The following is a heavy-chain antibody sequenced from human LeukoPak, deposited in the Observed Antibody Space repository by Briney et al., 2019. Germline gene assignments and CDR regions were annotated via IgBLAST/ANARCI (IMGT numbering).Heavy chain of an antibody. V-gene: IGHV3-21*01. D-gene: IGHD3-22*01. Sequence: PGGSLRLSCAASGFTFSSYSMNWVRQAPGKGLEWVSSISSSSSYIYYADSVKGRFTISRDNAKNSLYLQMNSLRAEDTAVYYCARDFLPYYDSSGYYYVAFDYRGQGTLVTVSS. CDR2: ISSSSSYI. CDR3: ARDFLPYYDSSGYYYVAFDY. CDR1: GFTFSSYS. J-gene: IGHJ4*02.